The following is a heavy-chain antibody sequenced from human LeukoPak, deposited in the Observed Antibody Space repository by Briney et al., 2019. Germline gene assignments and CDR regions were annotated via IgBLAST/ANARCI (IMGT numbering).Heavy chain of an antibody. J-gene: IGHJ4*02. CDR2: ISGSGGST. CDR1: GFTFSSYA. D-gene: IGHD3-22*01. CDR3: ARDLGYYYDSSGLVDY. Sequence: GGSLRLSCAASGFTFSSYAMSWVRQAPGKGLEWVSAISGSGGSTYYADSVKGRFTISRDNSKNTLYLQMNSLRAEDTAVYYCARDLGYYYDSSGLVDYWGQGTLVTVSS. V-gene: IGHV3-23*01.